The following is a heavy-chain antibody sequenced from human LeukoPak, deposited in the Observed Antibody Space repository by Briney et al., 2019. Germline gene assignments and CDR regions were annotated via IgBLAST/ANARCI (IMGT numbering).Heavy chain of an antibody. D-gene: IGHD4-17*01. Sequence: GGSLRLSCAASGFTFSDYWMSWVRQAPGKGLEWVANIKQDGSEKYYVDSVKGRFTISRDNAKNSLYLQMNSLRAEDTAVYYCARDLYAVTTWISGAGAGHDAFDIWGQGTMVTVSS. V-gene: IGHV3-7*01. CDR1: GFTFSDYW. J-gene: IGHJ3*02. CDR2: IKQDGSEK. CDR3: ARDLYAVTTWISGAGAGHDAFDI.